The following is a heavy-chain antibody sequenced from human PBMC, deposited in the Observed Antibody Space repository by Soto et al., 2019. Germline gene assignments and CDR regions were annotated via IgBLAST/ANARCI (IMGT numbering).Heavy chain of an antibody. CDR2: IKPDESEK. V-gene: IGHV3-7*01. D-gene: IGHD4-4*01. J-gene: IGHJ5*02. Sequence: PGGSLRLSCTASGFTFSDSWMTWVRQAPGKGLEWVARIKPDESEKKYADSVKGRLSISRDNAKNSMYLQMDSLRGEDTAVYYCVRGGSNYASWGQGTLVTVSS. CDR3: VRGGSNYAS. CDR1: GFTFSDSW.